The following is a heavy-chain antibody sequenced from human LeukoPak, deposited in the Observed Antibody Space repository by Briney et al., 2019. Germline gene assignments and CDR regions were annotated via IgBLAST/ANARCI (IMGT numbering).Heavy chain of an antibody. CDR3: ARGSSDYYNFDWFDP. V-gene: IGHV3-23*01. CDR1: GFTFSSYA. J-gene: IGHJ5*02. CDR2: ISGSGDST. D-gene: IGHD3-22*01. Sequence: PGGSLRLSCAASGFTFSSYAMSWVRQAPGKGLEWVSVISGSGDSTYYADSVKGRFTISRDNSKNTLYLQMNSLRAEDTAVYYCARGSSDYYNFDWFDPWGQGTLVTVSS.